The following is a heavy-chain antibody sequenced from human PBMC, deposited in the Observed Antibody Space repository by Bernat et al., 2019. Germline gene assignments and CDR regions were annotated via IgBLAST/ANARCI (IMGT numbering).Heavy chain of an antibody. V-gene: IGHV3-15*07. J-gene: IGHJ4*02. CDR1: GFTFNNAW. CDR3: ARNSGSYYGVDY. CDR2: IKSKTDGGTT. D-gene: IGHD1-26*01. Sequence: EVQLVESGGGLVKPGGSLRLSCAASGFTFNNAWMNWVRQAPGKGLEWVGRIKSKTDGGTTDYAAPVKGRFTISRDDSKNTLYLQMNSLRAENTAVYYCARNSGSYYGVDYWGQGTLVTVSS.